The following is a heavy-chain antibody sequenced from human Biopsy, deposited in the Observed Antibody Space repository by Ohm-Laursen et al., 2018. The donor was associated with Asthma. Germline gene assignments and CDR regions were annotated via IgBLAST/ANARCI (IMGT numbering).Heavy chain of an antibody. D-gene: IGHD1-26*01. CDR2: ISWNSGSI. CDR3: AKGEWELLEANFDY. CDR1: GFTFDDYA. Sequence: SLRLSCSASGFTFDDYAMHWGRHAPGKGLEWVSGISWNSGSIGYADSVKGRFTISRDNAKNSLYLQMNSLRAEDTALYYCAKGEWELLEANFDYWGQGTLVPVSS. V-gene: IGHV3-9*01. J-gene: IGHJ4*02.